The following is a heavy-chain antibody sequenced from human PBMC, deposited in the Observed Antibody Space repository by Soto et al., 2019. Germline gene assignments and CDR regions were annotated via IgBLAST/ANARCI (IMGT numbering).Heavy chain of an antibody. Sequence: PGGSLRLSCAASGFTFSSYSMHWVRQAPGKGLEWVSAITRNSDIYYADSVKGRFTISRDNAQNSVSLQMDSLRAEDTAVYYYAREETAWPLAYGLDVWGQGTTVTVSS. CDR2: ITRNSDI. D-gene: IGHD2-21*02. CDR3: AREETAWPLAYGLDV. J-gene: IGHJ6*02. V-gene: IGHV3-21*01. CDR1: GFTFSSYS.